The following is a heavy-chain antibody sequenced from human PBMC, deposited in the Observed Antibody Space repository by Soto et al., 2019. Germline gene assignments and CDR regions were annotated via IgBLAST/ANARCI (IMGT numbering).Heavy chain of an antibody. D-gene: IGHD6-19*01. CDR2: TYYRSKWYN. CDR1: GDSVSSNSAA. J-gene: IGHJ6*02. CDR3: ARDSDSSGYHYYGMDV. V-gene: IGHV6-1*01. Sequence: SQTLSLTCVISGDSVSSNSAAWNWIRQSPSRGLEWLGRTYYRSKWYNDYAVSVKSRITINPDTSKNQFSLQLNSVTPEDTAVYYCARDSDSSGYHYYGMDVWGQGTTVTVSS.